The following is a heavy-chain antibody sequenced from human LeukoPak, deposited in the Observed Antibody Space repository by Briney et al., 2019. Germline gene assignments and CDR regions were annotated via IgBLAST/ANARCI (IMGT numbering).Heavy chain of an antibody. CDR3: ARGVYSSSSTDNWFDP. Sequence: PGGSLRLSCAASGFTFSSYWMHWVRQAPGKGLVWVSGTNTDGSSTMYADSVKGRFTIARDNAKNTLYLQMNSLRAEDTAVYYCARGVYSSSSTDNWFDPWGQGTLVTVSS. CDR1: GFTFSSYW. V-gene: IGHV3-74*03. CDR2: TNTDGSST. D-gene: IGHD6-6*01. J-gene: IGHJ5*02.